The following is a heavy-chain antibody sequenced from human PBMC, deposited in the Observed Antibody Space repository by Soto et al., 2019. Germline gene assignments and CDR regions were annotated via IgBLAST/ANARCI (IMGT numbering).Heavy chain of an antibody. D-gene: IGHD6-6*01. CDR1: GFTVSSNY. CDR2: IYSGGST. J-gene: IGHJ3*02. Sequence: GGSLRLSCAASGFTVSSNYMSWVRQAPGKGLEWVSVIYSGGSTYYADSVKGRFTISRDNSKNTLYLQMNSLRAEDTAVYYCARDQEYSIPGPFDIWGQGTMVTVSS. CDR3: ARDQEYSIPGPFDI. V-gene: IGHV3-53*01.